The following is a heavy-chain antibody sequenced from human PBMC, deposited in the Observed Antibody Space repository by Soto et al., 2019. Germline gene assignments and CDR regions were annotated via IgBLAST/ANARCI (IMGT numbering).Heavy chain of an antibody. D-gene: IGHD3-3*01. Sequence: GGSLRLSCAASGFTFSSYSMNWVRQAPGKGLEWVSSISSSSSYIHYADSVKGRFTISRDNAKNSLYLQMNSLRAEDTAVYYCARESRSGYYDYWGQGTLVTVSS. CDR2: ISSSSSYI. V-gene: IGHV3-21*01. CDR3: ARESRSGYYDY. J-gene: IGHJ4*02. CDR1: GFTFSSYS.